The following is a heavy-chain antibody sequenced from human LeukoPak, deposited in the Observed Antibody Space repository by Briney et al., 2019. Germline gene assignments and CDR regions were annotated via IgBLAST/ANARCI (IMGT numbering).Heavy chain of an antibody. Sequence: SETLSLTCTVSGGSISSHYWSWIRQFPGKGLKWIGSIYYSGITSYNPSLKSRVTLSVHTSKNQFSLRLSSVAAADTAVYYCARDQSGAYIFDYWGQGTPVTVSS. CDR1: GGSISSHY. V-gene: IGHV4-59*11. CDR2: IYYSGIT. J-gene: IGHJ4*02. CDR3: ARDQSGAYIFDY. D-gene: IGHD1-26*01.